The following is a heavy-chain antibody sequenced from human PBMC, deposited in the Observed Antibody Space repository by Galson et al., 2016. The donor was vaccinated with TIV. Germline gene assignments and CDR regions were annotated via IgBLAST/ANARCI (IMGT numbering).Heavy chain of an antibody. D-gene: IGHD5-18*01. CDR3: ATDRNTAFDTYHYYYGMDV. CDR1: GGTFSSHV. J-gene: IGHJ6*02. V-gene: IGHV1-69*06. CDR2: IIPLFRTT. Sequence: SVKVSCKASGGTFSSHVFNWVRLAPGQGLEWMGGIIPLFRTTNYAQKFQGRVTITADKSTNTAYMELNSLKYGDTAVYYCATDRNTAFDTYHYYYGMDVWGQGTTVIVSS.